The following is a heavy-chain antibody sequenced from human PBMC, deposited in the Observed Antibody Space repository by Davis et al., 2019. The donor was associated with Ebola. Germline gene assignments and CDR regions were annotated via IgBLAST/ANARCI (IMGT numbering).Heavy chain of an antibody. J-gene: IGHJ3*01. CDR1: GFIFSSHG. V-gene: IGHV3-30*03. D-gene: IGHD4-17*01. CDR2: ISYDGSVE. CDR3: TSDPNGDYIGAFDF. Sequence: GESLKISCAASGFIFSSHGMHWVRQAPGKGLEWVAVISYDGSVENYADSVRGRFTVSRDNSTSTLFLQMNSLRVEDTAIYYCTSDPNGDYIGAFDFWGRGTTVTVSS.